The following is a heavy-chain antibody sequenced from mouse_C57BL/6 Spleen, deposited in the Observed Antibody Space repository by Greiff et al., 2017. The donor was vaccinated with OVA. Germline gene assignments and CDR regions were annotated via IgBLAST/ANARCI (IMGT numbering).Heavy chain of an antibody. V-gene: IGHV3-6*01. J-gene: IGHJ1*03. CDR3: AREGYGSSYDWYFDV. CDR2: ISYDGSN. CDR1: GYSITSGYY. Sequence: EVKLQESGPGLVKPSQSLSLTCSVTGYSITSGYYWNWIRQFPGNKLEWMGYISYDGSNNYNPSLKNRISITRDTSKNQFFLKLNSVTTEDTATYYCAREGYGSSYDWYFDVWGTGTTVTVSS. D-gene: IGHD1-1*01.